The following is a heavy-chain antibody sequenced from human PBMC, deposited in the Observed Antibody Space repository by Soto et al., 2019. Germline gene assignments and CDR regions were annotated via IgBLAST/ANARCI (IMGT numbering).Heavy chain of an antibody. CDR1: GFTFSSYG. Sequence: GGSLRLSCAASGFTFSSYGMHWVRQAPGKGLEWVAVIWYDGSNKYYADSVKGRFTISRDNSKNTLYLQMNSLRAEDTAVYYCARDEIKERRRYYYMDVWGKGTTVTVSS. V-gene: IGHV3-33*01. CDR2: IWYDGSNK. J-gene: IGHJ6*03. D-gene: IGHD1-1*01. CDR3: ARDEIKERRRYYYMDV.